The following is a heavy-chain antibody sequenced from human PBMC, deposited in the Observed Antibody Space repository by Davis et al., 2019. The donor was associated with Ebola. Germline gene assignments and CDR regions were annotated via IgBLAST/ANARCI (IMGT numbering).Heavy chain of an antibody. CDR1: GYAFTNYG. D-gene: IGHD2-2*01. CDR3: ARYCSSISCTQDYYYMDV. J-gene: IGHJ6*03. CDR2: ISSSSSYI. V-gene: IGHV3-21*01. Sequence: SCKASGYAFTNYGISWVRQAPGKGLEWVSSISSSSSYIYYADSVKGRFTISRDNAKNSLYLQMNSLRAEDTAVYYCARYCSSISCTQDYYYMDVWGKGTTVTVSS.